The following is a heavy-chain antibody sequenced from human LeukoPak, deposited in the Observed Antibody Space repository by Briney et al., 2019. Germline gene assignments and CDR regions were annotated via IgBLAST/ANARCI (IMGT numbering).Heavy chain of an antibody. CDR1: GFTFSSYA. Sequence: GGSLRLSCAASGFTFSSYAMSWVRQAPGKGLEWVSAISGSGGSTYYADSVKGRFTISRDNSKNTLYLQMNSLRAEDTAVYYCAKVALGGYDSSGYAELDAFDIWGQGTMVTVSS. V-gene: IGHV3-23*01. J-gene: IGHJ3*02. CDR3: AKVALGGYDSSGYAELDAFDI. CDR2: ISGSGGST. D-gene: IGHD3-22*01.